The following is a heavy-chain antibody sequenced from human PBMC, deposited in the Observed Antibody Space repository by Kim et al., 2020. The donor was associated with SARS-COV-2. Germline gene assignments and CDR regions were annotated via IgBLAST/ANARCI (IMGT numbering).Heavy chain of an antibody. CDR3: ARVTGTTFYYGMDV. Sequence: SETLSLTCTVSGGSISSGVYYWSWIRQHPGKGLEWIGYIYYSGSTYYNPSLKSRVTISVDTSKNQFSLKLSSVTAADTAVYYCARVTGTTFYYGMDVWGQGTTVTVSS. D-gene: IGHD1-20*01. V-gene: IGHV4-31*03. CDR2: IYYSGST. CDR1: GGSISSGVYY. J-gene: IGHJ6*02.